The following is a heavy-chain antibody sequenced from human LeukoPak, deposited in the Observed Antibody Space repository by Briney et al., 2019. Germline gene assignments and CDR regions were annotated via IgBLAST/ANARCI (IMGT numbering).Heavy chain of an antibody. CDR1: GFTFSSYS. CDR2: ISSSSSTI. D-gene: IGHD2-8*01. CDR3: ARDGSAVTKEGNWFDP. V-gene: IGHV3-48*01. J-gene: IGHJ5*02. Sequence: PGGSLRLSCAASGFTFSSYSMNWVRQAPGKGLEWVSYISSSSSTIYYADSVKGRFTISRDNAKNSLYLQMNSLRAEDTAVYYCARDGSAVTKEGNWFDPWGQGTLVTVSS.